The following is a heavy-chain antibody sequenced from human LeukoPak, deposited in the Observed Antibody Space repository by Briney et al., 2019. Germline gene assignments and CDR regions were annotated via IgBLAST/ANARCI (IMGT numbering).Heavy chain of an antibody. CDR3: ARAGRLHYYYYYYMDV. V-gene: IGHV3-11*04. D-gene: IGHD4-11*01. J-gene: IGHJ6*03. Sequence: PGGSLRLSCAASGFTFSDYYMSWIRQAPGKGLEWISYISSSGSTIYYADSMKGRFTISRDNAKNSLYLQMNSLRAEDTAVYYCARAGRLHYYYYYYMDVWGKGTTVTISS. CDR1: GFTFSDYY. CDR2: ISSSGSTI.